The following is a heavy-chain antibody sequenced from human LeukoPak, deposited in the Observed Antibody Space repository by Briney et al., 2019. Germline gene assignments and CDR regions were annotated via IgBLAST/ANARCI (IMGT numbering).Heavy chain of an antibody. CDR1: GGSISSGGYY. V-gene: IGHV4-31*03. CDR2: IYYSGST. D-gene: IGHD5-12*01. CDR3: VRRVVATLFH. Sequence: SETLSLTCTVSGGSISSGGYYWSWIRQHPGKGLEWIGYIYYSGSTYYNPSLKSRVTISVDTSKNQFSLKLSSVTAADTAVYYCVRRVVATLFHWGQGTLVTVSS. J-gene: IGHJ4*02.